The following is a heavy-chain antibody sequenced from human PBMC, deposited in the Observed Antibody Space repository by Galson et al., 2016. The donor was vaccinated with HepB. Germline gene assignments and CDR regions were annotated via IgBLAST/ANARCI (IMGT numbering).Heavy chain of an antibody. V-gene: IGHV3-23*01. CDR3: VKEFVATGAVVGDY. D-gene: IGHD2-21*01. CDR2: ISNSGGIT. CDR1: GFTFSSCA. Sequence: SLRLSCAASGFTFSSCAMHWVRQAPGKGLEWVSAISNSGGITYYADSVKGRFTISRDNSKDTLYLQMNSLRVEDTALYYCVKEFVATGAVVGDYWGQGTLVSVSS. J-gene: IGHJ4*02.